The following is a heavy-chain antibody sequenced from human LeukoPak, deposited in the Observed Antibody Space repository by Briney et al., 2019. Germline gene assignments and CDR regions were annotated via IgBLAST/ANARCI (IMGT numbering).Heavy chain of an antibody. J-gene: IGHJ6*04. V-gene: IGHV3-53*01. CDR3: ARDRPYGSGSYYYYYYGMDV. Sequence: PGGSLRLSCAASGFTVSSNYMSWVRQAPGKGLEWVSVIYSGGSTYYADSVKGRFTIFRDNSKNTLYLQMNSLRAEDTAVYYCARDRPYGSGSYYYYYYGMDVWGKGTTVTVSS. CDR1: GFTVSSNY. CDR2: IYSGGST. D-gene: IGHD3-10*01.